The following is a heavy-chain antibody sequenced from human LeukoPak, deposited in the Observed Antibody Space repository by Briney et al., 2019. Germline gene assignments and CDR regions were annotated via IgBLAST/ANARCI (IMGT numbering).Heavy chain of an antibody. V-gene: IGHV4-34*01. CDR1: GGSFSGYY. Sequence: PSETLSLTCAVYGGSFSGYYWSWIRQPPGKGLEWIGEINHSGSTNYNPSPKSRVTISVDTSKNQFSLKLSSVTAADTAVYYCARGSDFWSGQNWFDPWGQGTLVTVSS. D-gene: IGHD3-3*01. CDR3: ARGSDFWSGQNWFDP. J-gene: IGHJ5*02. CDR2: INHSGST.